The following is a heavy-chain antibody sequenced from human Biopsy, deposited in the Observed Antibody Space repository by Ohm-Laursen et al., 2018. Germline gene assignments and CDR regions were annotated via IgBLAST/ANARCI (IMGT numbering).Heavy chain of an antibody. CDR1: GFTFSSYA. CDR2: INTSGGST. J-gene: IGHJ4*02. D-gene: IGHD4-17*01. V-gene: IGHV3-23*01. Sequence: LSLTCAASGFTFSSYAVTWVRQAPGKGLEWVSVINTSGGSTHYAVSVKGRFTISRDNSKNTLYLRMNSLRAEDTAVYYCAKPADSYGSEFYFDYWGQGTLVTVSS. CDR3: AKPADSYGSEFYFDY.